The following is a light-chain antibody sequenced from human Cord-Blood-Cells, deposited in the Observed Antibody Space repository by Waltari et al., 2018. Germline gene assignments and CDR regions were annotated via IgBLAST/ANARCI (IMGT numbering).Light chain of an antibody. CDR2: AAS. CDR3: QQSYSTPFT. Sequence: DIHMNQSPSSMSASVGDRVTITCRASQSISSYLNWYQQKPGKAPRLLIYAASSWQSGVPARFSGSGSGTDFTLTISSLQPEDFATYYCQQSYSTPFTFGGGTKVEIK. V-gene: IGKV1-39*01. CDR1: QSISSY. J-gene: IGKJ4*02.